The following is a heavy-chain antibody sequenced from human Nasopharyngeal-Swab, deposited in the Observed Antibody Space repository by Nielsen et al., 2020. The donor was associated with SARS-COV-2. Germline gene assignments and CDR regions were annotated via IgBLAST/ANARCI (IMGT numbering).Heavy chain of an antibody. J-gene: IGHJ4*02. V-gene: IGHV4-59*01. Sequence: RRQSPGKGLEWIGYIYYSGSTNYNPSLKRRVTISVDTSKNQFSLKLSSVTAADTAVYYCASYSNFYRDYWGQGTLVTVSS. CDR3: ASYSNFYRDY. D-gene: IGHD4-11*01. CDR2: IYYSGST.